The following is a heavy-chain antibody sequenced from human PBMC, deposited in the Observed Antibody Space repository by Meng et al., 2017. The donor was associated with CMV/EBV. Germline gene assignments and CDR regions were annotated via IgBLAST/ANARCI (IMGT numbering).Heavy chain of an antibody. CDR3: ARTGIAAAGHNWFDP. D-gene: IGHD6-13*01. V-gene: IGHV4-31*02. CDR1: GSNSRGGYY. CDR2: IYYSGST. Sequence: GSNSRGGYYWSGIRQHPGKGLEWIGYIYYSGSTYYNPSLKSRVTISVDTSKNQFSLKLSSMTAADTAVYYCARTGIAAAGHNWFDPWGQGTLVTVSS. J-gene: IGHJ5*02.